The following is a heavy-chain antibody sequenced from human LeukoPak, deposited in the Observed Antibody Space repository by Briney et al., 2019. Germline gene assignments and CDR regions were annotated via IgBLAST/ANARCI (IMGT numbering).Heavy chain of an antibody. J-gene: IGHJ4*02. CDR1: GFTFSSYA. CDR2: ISGSGGST. D-gene: IGHD6-13*01. CDR3: AKIPQAAGIVSFDY. V-gene: IGHV3-23*01. Sequence: PGGSLRLSCAASGFTFSSYAMSWVRQAPGKGLEWVSNISGSGGSTYYTDSVKGRFTISRDISRNTLYLQMNSLRAEDTAIYYCAKIPQAAGIVSFDYWGQGTLVTVSS.